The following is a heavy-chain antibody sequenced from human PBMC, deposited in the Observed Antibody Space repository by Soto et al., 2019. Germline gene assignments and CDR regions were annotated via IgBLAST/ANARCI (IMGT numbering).Heavy chain of an antibody. J-gene: IGHJ3*02. CDR1: GGSFSGYY. V-gene: IGHV4-34*01. CDR3: ARGRYSGSIAAAGTTFDI. CDR2: INHSGST. Sequence: SETLSLTCAVYGGSFSGYYWSWIRQPPGKGLGWIGEINHSGSTNYNPSLKSRVTISVDTSKNQFSLKLSSVTAADTAVYYCARGRYSGSIAAAGTTFDIWGQGTMVTVSS. D-gene: IGHD6-13*01.